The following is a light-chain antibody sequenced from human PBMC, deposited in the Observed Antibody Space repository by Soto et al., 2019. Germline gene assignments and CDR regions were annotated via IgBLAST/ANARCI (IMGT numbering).Light chain of an antibody. V-gene: IGKV3D-20*02. J-gene: IGKJ5*01. CDR1: QSVSSSY. CDR2: DAS. CDR3: QQRSNWPIT. Sequence: EIVLTQSPGTLSLSPGERATLSCRGSQSVSSSYLAWYQKKPGQAPRLLIYDASNRATGIPARFSGSGSGTDFTLTISRLEPEDFAVYECQQRSNWPITFGQGTRLEI.